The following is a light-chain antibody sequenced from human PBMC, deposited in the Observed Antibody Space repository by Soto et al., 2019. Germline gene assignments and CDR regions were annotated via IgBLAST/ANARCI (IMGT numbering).Light chain of an antibody. CDR3: QSYDSSLSGSV. Sequence: QSALTQPPSVSGAPGQRVTISCTGSSSNIGADYDVHWYQQLPGAAPKLLIRANTHRPSGVPDRVSASKSGTSASLAITGLQADDEADYYCQSYDSSLSGSVFGGGTKLTVL. J-gene: IGLJ3*02. CDR2: ANT. V-gene: IGLV1-40*01. CDR1: SSNIGADYD.